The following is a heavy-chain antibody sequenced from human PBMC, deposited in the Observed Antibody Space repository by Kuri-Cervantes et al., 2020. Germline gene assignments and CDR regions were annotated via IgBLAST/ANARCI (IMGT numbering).Heavy chain of an antibody. J-gene: IGHJ4*02. CDR2: ISGDGMTT. D-gene: IGHD6-6*01. CDR1: GFTFSDYS. V-gene: IGHV3-23*01. CDR3: ARDSDSSSYQPPYFDY. Sequence: GESLKISCAASGFTFSDYSMTWVRQAPGKGLEWVSSISGDGMTTYYADSVKGRFTISRDNSKNTLYLRMNSLRAEDTAVYYCARDSDSSSYQPPYFDYWGQGTLVTVSS.